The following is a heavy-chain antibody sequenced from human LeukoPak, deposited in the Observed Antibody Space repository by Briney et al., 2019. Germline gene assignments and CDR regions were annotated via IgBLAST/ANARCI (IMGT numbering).Heavy chain of an antibody. J-gene: IGHJ4*02. CDR2: INHSGST. CDR1: GGSFSGYY. D-gene: IGHD6-13*01. Sequence: SETLSLTCAVYGGSFSGYYWSWIRQPPGKGLEWIGEINHSGSTNYNPSLKSRVTISADTSKNQFSLKLSSVTAADTAVCYCARGPAAGTFDYWGQGTLVTVSS. CDR3: ARGPAAGTFDY. V-gene: IGHV4-34*01.